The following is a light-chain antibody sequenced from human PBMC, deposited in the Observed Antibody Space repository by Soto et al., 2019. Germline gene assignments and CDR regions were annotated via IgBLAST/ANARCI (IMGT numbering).Light chain of an antibody. CDR2: DAS. CDR1: QSVSSY. V-gene: IGKV3-11*01. CDR3: QQRSNWPLT. Sequence: EIVLTQSPATLSLSPGERATLSCGASQSVSSYLAWYQQKPGQAPRLLIYDASTRATGIPARFSGSGSGTDFTLTISSLEPEDFAVYYCQQRSNWPLTFGPGTKVGI. J-gene: IGKJ3*01.